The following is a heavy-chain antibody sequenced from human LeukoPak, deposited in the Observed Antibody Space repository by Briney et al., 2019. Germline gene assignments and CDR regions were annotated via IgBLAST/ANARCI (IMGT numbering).Heavy chain of an antibody. CDR1: GGSIGTYY. D-gene: IGHD5-18*01. J-gene: IGHJ4*02. V-gene: IGHV4-59*01. CDR2: IYYTGRT. Sequence: SETLSLTCTVSGGSIGTYYWSWIRQPPGKGLEWIGYIYYTGRTNYSPSLKSRVTISVDTSKNQCSLKLSSVTAADTAVYYCAREVAGIQLFDYWGQGTLVTVSS. CDR3: AREVAGIQLFDY.